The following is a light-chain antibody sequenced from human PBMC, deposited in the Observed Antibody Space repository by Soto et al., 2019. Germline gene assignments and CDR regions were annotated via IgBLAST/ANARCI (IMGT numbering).Light chain of an antibody. CDR1: QGIRND. CDR3: LQDYNYPRT. CDR2: AAS. V-gene: IGKV1-6*01. J-gene: IGKJ1*01. Sequence: AIQMPQTTSSLSAPLGDRVTITCRASQGIRNDLGWYQQKPGKAPKLLIYAASSLQSGVPSRFSGSGSGTDFTLTISSLQPEDFATYYCLQDYNYPRTFGQGTKV.